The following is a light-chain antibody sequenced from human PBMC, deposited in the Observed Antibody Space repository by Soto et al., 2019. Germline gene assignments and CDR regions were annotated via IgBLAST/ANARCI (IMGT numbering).Light chain of an antibody. Sequence: NFMLTQPHSVSESPGKTLSISCTRSSGSIANNYVQWYQQRPGSAPTTVIYENNQRLSGVPDRFSGSTDGSSNSASLTISGLQTEDEADYYCCSYAGSPTFYVFGSGTKVTVL. J-gene: IGLJ1*01. CDR2: ENN. CDR3: CSYAGSPTFYV. CDR1: SGSIANNY. V-gene: IGLV6-57*04.